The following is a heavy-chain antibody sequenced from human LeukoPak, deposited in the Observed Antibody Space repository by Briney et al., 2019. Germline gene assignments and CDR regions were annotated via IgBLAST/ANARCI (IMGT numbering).Heavy chain of an antibody. CDR1: GFTFSSYR. CDR2: IGVSSSLV. V-gene: IGHV3-48*01. J-gene: IGHJ4*02. CDR3: ARDHWSPPSY. Sequence: PGGALRLSCVGPGFTFSSYRFDWGRQAPGEGREWVSYIGVSSSLVRHADSVKGRFTISRDNAKNSLYLQMDSLRAEDTAMYYCARDHWSPPSYWGQGTLVTVSS. D-gene: IGHD2-8*02.